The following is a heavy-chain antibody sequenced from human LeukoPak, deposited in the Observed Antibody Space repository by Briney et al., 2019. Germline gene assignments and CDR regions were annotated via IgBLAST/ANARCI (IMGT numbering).Heavy chain of an antibody. Sequence: GGSLRLSCAASGFTFSSYAMSWVRQAPGKELEWVSAISGSGGSTYYADSVKGRFTISRDNSKNTLYLQMNSLRAEDTAVYYCAKDERYGYSYFDYWGQGTLVTVSS. J-gene: IGHJ4*02. CDR3: AKDERYGYSYFDY. CDR1: GFTFSSYA. D-gene: IGHD5-18*01. V-gene: IGHV3-23*01. CDR2: ISGSGGST.